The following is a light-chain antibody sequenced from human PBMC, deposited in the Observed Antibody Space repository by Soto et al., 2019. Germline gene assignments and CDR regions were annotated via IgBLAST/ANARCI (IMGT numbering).Light chain of an antibody. CDR1: SSDVGGYNY. J-gene: IGLJ1*01. CDR3: SSYTTSSTYV. CDR2: DVS. V-gene: IGLV2-14*01. Sequence: QSVLTQPASVAGSPGQSITISCTGTSSDVGGYNYVSWDQQHPGKAPKLMIYDVSDRPSGVSDRFSGSKSANTASLTLSGLQAEDAADYYCSSYTTSSTYVFGTGTRSPS.